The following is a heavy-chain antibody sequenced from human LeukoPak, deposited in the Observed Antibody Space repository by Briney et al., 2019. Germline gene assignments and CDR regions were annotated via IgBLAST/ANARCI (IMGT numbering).Heavy chain of an antibody. J-gene: IGHJ6*02. CDR2: IYPGDSDT. Sequence: GESLKISCKGSGYSFTSYWIGWVRQMPGKGLEWMGIIYPGDSDTRYSPSFQGRVTISADKSISTAYLQWSSLKASDTAMYYCARRSEYTSSSAPQLDVWGQGTTVTVSS. D-gene: IGHD6-6*01. CDR1: GYSFTSYW. CDR3: ARRSEYTSSSAPQLDV. V-gene: IGHV5-51*01.